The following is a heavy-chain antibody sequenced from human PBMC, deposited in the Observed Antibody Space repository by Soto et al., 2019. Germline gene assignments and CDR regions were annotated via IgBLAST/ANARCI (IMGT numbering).Heavy chain of an antibody. V-gene: IGHV3-30*04. Sequence: GGSLRLSCAASGFTFSSYAMHWVRQAPGKGLEWVAVISYDGSNKYYADAVKGRFTISRDNSKNTLYLQMNSLRAEDTAVYYCARDVGLGNNIVAFDIWGQGTMVTVSS. J-gene: IGHJ3*02. D-gene: IGHD7-27*01. CDR3: ARDVGLGNNIVAFDI. CDR2: ISYDGSNK. CDR1: GFTFSSYA.